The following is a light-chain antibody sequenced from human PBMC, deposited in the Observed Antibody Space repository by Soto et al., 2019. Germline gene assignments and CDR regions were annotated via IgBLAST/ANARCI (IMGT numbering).Light chain of an antibody. CDR2: TNN. CDR1: SSNIGSNY. Sequence: QSVLTQPPSVSGTPGQRVTISCSGSSSNIGSNYVYWYQQLPGAAPKLLIYTNNKRSSGVPDRFSGSKSGTSASLAISGLRSDDEADYYCAAWDDSLSGSGVFGGGTKLTVL. V-gene: IGLV1-47*02. CDR3: AAWDDSLSGSGV. J-gene: IGLJ3*02.